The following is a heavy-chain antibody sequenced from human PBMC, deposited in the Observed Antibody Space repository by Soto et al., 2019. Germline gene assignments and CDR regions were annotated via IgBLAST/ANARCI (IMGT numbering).Heavy chain of an antibody. CDR1: GGTFSSYA. CDR3: ARSDLSSSSYYYYGMDV. CDR2: IIPIFGTA. J-gene: IGHJ6*02. D-gene: IGHD6-6*01. Sequence: ASVKVSCKASGGTFSSYAISWVRQAPGQGLEWMGGIIPIFGTANYAQKFQGRVTITADESTSTAYMELSSLRSEDTAVYYCARSDLSSSSYYYYGMDVWGQGTTVTVSS. V-gene: IGHV1-69*13.